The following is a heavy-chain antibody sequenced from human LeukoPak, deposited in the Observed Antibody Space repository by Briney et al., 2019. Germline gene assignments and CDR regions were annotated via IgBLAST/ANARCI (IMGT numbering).Heavy chain of an antibody. CDR3: AKDQKHYYYYYGMDV. V-gene: IGHV3-30*18. CDR1: GFTFDDYA. Sequence: GGSLRLSCAASGFTFDDYAMHWVRQAPGKGLEWVAVISYDGSNKYYADSVKGRFTISRDNSKNTLYLQMNSLRAEDTAVYYCAKDQKHYYYYYGMDVWGQGTTVTVSS. J-gene: IGHJ6*02. CDR2: ISYDGSNK.